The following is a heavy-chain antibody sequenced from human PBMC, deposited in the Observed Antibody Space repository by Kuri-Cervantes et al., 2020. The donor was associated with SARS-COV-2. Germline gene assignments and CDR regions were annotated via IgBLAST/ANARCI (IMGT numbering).Heavy chain of an antibody. J-gene: IGHJ2*01. CDR1: GFTFSGYT. CDR2: ISGSGSYI. V-gene: IGHV3-21*01. Sequence: GGSLRLSCVATGFTFSGYTMNWVRQAPGKALQWVSSISGSGSYIYYADSVKGRFTVSRDSAKNSLYLQMNSLRGEDTAVYYCASELDWYFDLWGRGTLVTVS. CDR3: ASELDWYFDL.